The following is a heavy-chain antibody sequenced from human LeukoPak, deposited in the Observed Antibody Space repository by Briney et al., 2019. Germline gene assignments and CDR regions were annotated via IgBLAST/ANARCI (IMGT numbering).Heavy chain of an antibody. V-gene: IGHV1-46*01. CDR2: INPNSGST. D-gene: IGHD3-3*02. CDR3: ARGQGISPKGDYFDY. CDR1: GYTFTGYY. J-gene: IGHJ4*02. Sequence: ASAKVSCKASGYTFTGYYMHWVRQAPGQGLEWMGWINPNSGSTSYAQKFQGRVTMTRDTSTSTVYMELSSLRSEDTAVYYCARGQGISPKGDYFDYWGQGTLVTVSS.